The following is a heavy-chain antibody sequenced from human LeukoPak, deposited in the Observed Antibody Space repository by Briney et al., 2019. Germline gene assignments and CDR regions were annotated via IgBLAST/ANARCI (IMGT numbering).Heavy chain of an antibody. J-gene: IGHJ4*02. CDR2: FDPEDGET. Sequence: GASVKVSCKVSGYTLTELSMHWVRQAPGKGLEWMGGFDPEDGETIYAQKFQGRVTMTEDTSTDTAYMELSSLRSEDTAVYYCATGVTGYSSSWYSFPFDYWGQGTLVTVSS. V-gene: IGHV1-24*01. D-gene: IGHD6-13*01. CDR3: ATGVTGYSSSWYSFPFDY. CDR1: GYTLTELS.